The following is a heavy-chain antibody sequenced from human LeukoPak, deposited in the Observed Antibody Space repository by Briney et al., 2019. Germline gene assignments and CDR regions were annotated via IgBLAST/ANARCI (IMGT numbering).Heavy chain of an antibody. CDR2: ISGYSGDT. V-gene: IGHV1-18*01. Sequence: WAAVPVSCQASGYTFTNYGLSWLRQAPGQGRKGMGWISGYSGDTNYAQKLQGRVTLTTDTSTTTAYMELRSLTSDDTAVYYCARDAYSRSSIFDSWGQGALVTVSS. D-gene: IGHD6-6*01. CDR1: GYTFTNYG. J-gene: IGHJ4*02. CDR3: ARDAYSRSSIFDS.